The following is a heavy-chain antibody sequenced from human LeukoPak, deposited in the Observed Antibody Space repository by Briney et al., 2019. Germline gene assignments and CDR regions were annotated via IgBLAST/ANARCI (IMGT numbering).Heavy chain of an antibody. V-gene: IGHV3-53*01. D-gene: IGHD4-23*01. CDR3: ARTAVGTEMDYFDY. CDR2: IYSAGST. Sequence: PGGSLRLSCAASGFTFSSYAMSWVRQAPGKDLEWVSIIYSAGSTYYADSVQGRFTISRDNSKNTLYLQINSLRAEDTALYYCARTAVGTEMDYFDYWGQGTLVTVSS. J-gene: IGHJ4*02. CDR1: GFTFSSYA.